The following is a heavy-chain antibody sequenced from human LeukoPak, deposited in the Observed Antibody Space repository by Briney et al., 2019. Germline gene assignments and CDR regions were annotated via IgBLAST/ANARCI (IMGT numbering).Heavy chain of an antibody. J-gene: IGHJ4*02. V-gene: IGHV1-2*06. Sequence: ASVKVSCKASGYTFTGYYMHWVRRAPGQGLEWMGRINPNSGATNYAQKFQGRVTMTRDTSITTAYMELSSLRSDDTAIFYCATGVNFDYWGQGTLVSVSS. CDR3: ATGVNFDY. CDR2: INPNSGAT. CDR1: GYTFTGYY.